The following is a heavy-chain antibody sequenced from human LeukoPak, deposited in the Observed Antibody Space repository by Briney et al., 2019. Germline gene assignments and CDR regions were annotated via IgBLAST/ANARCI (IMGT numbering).Heavy chain of an antibody. D-gene: IGHD5-12*01. CDR2: ISYDGSNK. V-gene: IGHV3-30*04. J-gene: IGHJ3*02. CDR3: ARSGATSGAFDI. Sequence: GRSLRLSCAASGFTFSSYAMHWVRQAPGKGLEWVAVISYDGSNKYYADSVKGRFTISRDNSKNMLYLQMNSLRAEDTAVYYCARSGATSGAFDIWGRGTMVTVSS. CDR1: GFTFSSYA.